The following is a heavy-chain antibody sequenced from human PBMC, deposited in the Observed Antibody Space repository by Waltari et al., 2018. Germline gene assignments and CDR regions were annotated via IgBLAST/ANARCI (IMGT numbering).Heavy chain of an antibody. CDR2: IKQDGSGK. D-gene: IGHD3-22*01. J-gene: IGHJ6*02. V-gene: IGHV3-7*03. CDR1: GFTFSSYW. Sequence: EVQLVESGGGLVQPGGSLRLSCAASGFTFSSYWMSWVRQAPGKGLEWVANIKQDGSGKYDVDSVKGRFTISRDNAKNSLYLQMNSLRSEDTAVYYCARGVVVALPYYYGMDVWGQGTTVTVSS. CDR3: ARGVVVALPYYYGMDV.